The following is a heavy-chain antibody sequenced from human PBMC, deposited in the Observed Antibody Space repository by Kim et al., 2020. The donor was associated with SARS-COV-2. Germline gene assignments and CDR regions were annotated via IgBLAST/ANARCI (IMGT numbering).Heavy chain of an antibody. V-gene: IGHV2-70*01. CDR2: IDWDDDK. Sequence: SGPTLVNPTQTLTLTCTFSGFSLSTSGMCVSWIRQPPGKALEWLALIDWDDDKYYSTSLKTRLTISKDTSKNQVVLTMTNMDPVDTATYYCARIRGSGYRAGFDPWGQGTLVTVSS. CDR3: ARIRGSGYRAGFDP. D-gene: IGHD3-22*01. J-gene: IGHJ5*02. CDR1: GFSLSTSGMC.